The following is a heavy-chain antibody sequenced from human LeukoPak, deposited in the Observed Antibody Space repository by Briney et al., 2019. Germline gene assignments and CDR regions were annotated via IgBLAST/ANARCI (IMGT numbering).Heavy chain of an antibody. Sequence: SGSLSLTCAVSGGSISSSNWWSWIRPPPGKGLEWIGEIYHSGSTNYDPSLKSRVTISVDKSKTQFSLKLSSVTAADTAVYYCAGDKWEPRYAFDIWGQGTMVTVSS. D-gene: IGHD1-26*01. J-gene: IGHJ3*02. CDR3: AGDKWEPRYAFDI. V-gene: IGHV4-4*02. CDR1: GGSISSSNW. CDR2: IYHSGST.